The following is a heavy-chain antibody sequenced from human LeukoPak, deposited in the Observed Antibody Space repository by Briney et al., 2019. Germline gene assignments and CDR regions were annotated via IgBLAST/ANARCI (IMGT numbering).Heavy chain of an antibody. CDR3: ARGLNYGYFDY. D-gene: IGHD4-17*01. V-gene: IGHV4-34*01. CDR1: SGSFTNYY. Sequence: SETLSLTCGVSSGSFTNYYWGWVRQSPGTGLEWIGEINHSGTTNYNPSLKSRVAISVDTSKKQFFLKLDSVTATDTAMYYCARGLNYGYFDYWGQGILVTVSS. J-gene: IGHJ4*02. CDR2: INHSGTT.